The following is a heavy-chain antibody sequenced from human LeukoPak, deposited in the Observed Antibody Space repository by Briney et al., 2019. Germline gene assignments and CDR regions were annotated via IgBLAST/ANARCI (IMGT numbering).Heavy chain of an antibody. CDR2: IYYSGST. J-gene: IGHJ4*02. V-gene: IGHV4-59*01. Sequence: SETLSLTCAVYGGSFTGYYWSWIRQPPGKGLEWIGYIYYSGSTNYNPSLKSRVTISVDTSKNQFSLKLSSVTAADTAVYYCARVGAARYLPDYWGQGTLVTVSS. D-gene: IGHD6-6*01. CDR1: GGSFTGYY. CDR3: ARVGAARYLPDY.